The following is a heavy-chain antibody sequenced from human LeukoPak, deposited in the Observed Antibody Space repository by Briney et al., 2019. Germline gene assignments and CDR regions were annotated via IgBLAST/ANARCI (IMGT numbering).Heavy chain of an antibody. CDR2: ISGSGGST. D-gene: IGHD5-18*01. CDR3: AKGILYSYGRPEPYYFDY. Sequence: GGSLRLSRAASGFTFSSYAMSWVRHAPGKWLEWVPAISGSGGSTYHADSVKGRFTISRDNSKNTLYLQMTRLRAEDTAVYYCAKGILYSYGRPEPYYFDYWGQGTLVTVSS. J-gene: IGHJ4*02. V-gene: IGHV3-23*01. CDR1: GFTFSSYA.